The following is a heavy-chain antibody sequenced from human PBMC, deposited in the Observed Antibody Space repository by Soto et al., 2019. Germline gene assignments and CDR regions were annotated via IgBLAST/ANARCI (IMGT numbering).Heavy chain of an antibody. D-gene: IGHD3-9*01. CDR3: ARGEDILTVYYYYYMDV. V-gene: IGHV3-21*01. J-gene: IGHJ6*03. Sequence: EVQLVESGGGLVKPGGSLRLSCAASGFTFSSYSMNWVRQAPGKGLEWVSSISSSSSYIYYADSVKGRFTXXXXXXXXXXXXXXXXXXXXXXXXXXXARGEDILTVYYYYYMDVWGKGTTVTVSS. CDR2: ISSSSSYI. CDR1: GFTFSSYS.